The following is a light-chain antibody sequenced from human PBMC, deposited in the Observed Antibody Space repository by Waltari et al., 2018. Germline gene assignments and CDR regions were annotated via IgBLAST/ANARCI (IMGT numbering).Light chain of an antibody. CDR2: YDS. J-gene: IGLJ2*01. V-gene: IGLV3-21*04. Sequence: SYVVTQSPSVSVAPGEPARITCGGDNIGRKSVPWYQQRPGQAPVLVISYDSDRPSGIPERFSGSNSGNTATLTISWVEADDEADYYCLVWHSTTDHHGVFGGGTKLTVL. CDR3: LVWHSTTDHHGV. CDR1: NIGRKS.